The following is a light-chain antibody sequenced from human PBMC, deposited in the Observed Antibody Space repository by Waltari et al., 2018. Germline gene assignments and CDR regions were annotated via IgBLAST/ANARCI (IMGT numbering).Light chain of an antibody. J-gene: IGKJ1*01. CDR2: KAS. CDR1: ESISSW. V-gene: IGKV1-5*03. CDR3: QQYTSSSRT. Sequence: DIQMTQSPSTLSASVGDRVTITCRASESISSWLAWYQQKPGKAPKLLIYKASSLESGVPLRLSGSGSGTEFTLTISSLQPDDFATYYCQQYTSSSRTFGQGTKVEIK.